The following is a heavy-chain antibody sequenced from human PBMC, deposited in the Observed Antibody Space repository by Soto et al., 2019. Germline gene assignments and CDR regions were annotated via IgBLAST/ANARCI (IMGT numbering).Heavy chain of an antibody. CDR2: IYHSGST. CDR1: GGSISSSNW. D-gene: IGHD3-22*01. Sequence: SETLSLTCAVSGGSISSSNWWCWVRQPPGKGLEWIGEIYHSGSTNYNPSLKSRVTISVDKSKNQFSLKLSSVTAADTAVYYCARGGVDYYDSSGYYFSPYYFDYWGQGTLVPVSS. V-gene: IGHV4-4*02. J-gene: IGHJ4*02. CDR3: ARGGVDYYDSSGYYFSPYYFDY.